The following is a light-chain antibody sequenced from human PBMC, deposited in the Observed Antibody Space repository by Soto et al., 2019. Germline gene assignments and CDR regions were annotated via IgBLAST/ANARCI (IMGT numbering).Light chain of an antibody. J-gene: IGLJ2*01. CDR1: SSDVGGYNY. Sequence: QSALTQPPSASGSPGQSVTIPCTGTSSDVGGYNYVSWYQQHPGKAPKLMIYDVTKRPSGGPNRFSASKSGSTASLTVSGLQAEYEAHYYCSSYAGSNSFVVFGGGTKLTVL. CDR2: DVT. V-gene: IGLV2-8*01. CDR3: SSYAGSNSFVV.